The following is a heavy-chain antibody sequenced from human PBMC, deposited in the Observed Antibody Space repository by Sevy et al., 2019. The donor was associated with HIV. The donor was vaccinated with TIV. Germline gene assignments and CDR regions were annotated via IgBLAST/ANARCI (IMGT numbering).Heavy chain of an antibody. CDR3: AREGCTRPHDY. D-gene: IGHD2-8*01. J-gene: IGHJ4*02. Sequence: GGSLRLSFEASGFAFYDYSMSWIRQAPGKGLEGVATLSFGCGKINYADPVKGRFTISRDNSKNSFYLQMDNLRVEDTALYYCAREGCTRPHDYWGQGTRVTVSS. CDR1: GFAFYDYS. CDR2: LSFGCGKI. V-gene: IGHV3-23*01.